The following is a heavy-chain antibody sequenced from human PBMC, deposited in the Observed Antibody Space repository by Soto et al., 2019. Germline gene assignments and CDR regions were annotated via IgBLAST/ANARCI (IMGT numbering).Heavy chain of an antibody. D-gene: IGHD3-3*01. V-gene: IGHV4-31*11. CDR1: GDSIGSGGYY. CDR2: IYYSGST. Sequence: PSETLSLTCAVSGDSIGSGGYYWSWIRQHPGKGLEWIGYIYYSGSTYYNPSLKSRVTISIDTSKNQLSLKVSSVTAADTATYYCARGWTEAASAYWGQGILVTVSS. CDR3: ARGWTEAASAY. J-gene: IGHJ4*02.